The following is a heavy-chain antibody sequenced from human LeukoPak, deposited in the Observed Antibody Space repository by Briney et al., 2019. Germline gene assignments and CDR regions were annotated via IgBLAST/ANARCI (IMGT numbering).Heavy chain of an antibody. CDR3: ARLYCSGGSCYFGFPLYYFDY. V-gene: IGHV4-39*01. Sequence: SETLSLTCTVPGGSISSSSYYWGWIRQPPGKGLERIGSIYYSGSTYYNPSLKSRVTISVDTSKNQFSLKLSSVTAADTAVYYCARLYCSGGSCYFGFPLYYFDYWGQGTLVTVSS. CDR1: GGSISSSSYY. D-gene: IGHD2-15*01. CDR2: IYYSGST. J-gene: IGHJ4*02.